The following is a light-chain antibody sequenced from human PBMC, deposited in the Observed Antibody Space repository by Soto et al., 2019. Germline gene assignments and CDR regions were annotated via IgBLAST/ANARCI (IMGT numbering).Light chain of an antibody. J-gene: IGKJ4*01. CDR1: QSVVSTY. CDR2: GAS. Sequence: EIVLTQSPGTLSLSPGERATLSCRASQSVVSTYLAWYQQKPGQAPRLLISGASDRATGIPDRFSGSGSGTEFTLTISRLEPEDFAMSYCQQYDNLPLTFGGGTEV. V-gene: IGKV3-20*01. CDR3: QQYDNLPLT.